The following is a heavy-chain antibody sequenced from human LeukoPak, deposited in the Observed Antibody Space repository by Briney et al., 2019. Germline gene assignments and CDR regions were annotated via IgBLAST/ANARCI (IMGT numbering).Heavy chain of an antibody. J-gene: IGHJ4*02. CDR1: GYSISSGYY. CDR3: ARHGSGCTNGVCYNLAY. CDR2: IYHSGST. V-gene: IGHV4-38-2*01. D-gene: IGHD2-8*01. Sequence: SETLSLTCAVSGYSISSGYYWGWIRPPPGKGLEWIGSIYHSGSTYYNPSLKSRVTISVDTSKNQFSLKLSSVTAADTAVYYCARHGSGCTNGVCYNLAYWGQGTLVTVSS.